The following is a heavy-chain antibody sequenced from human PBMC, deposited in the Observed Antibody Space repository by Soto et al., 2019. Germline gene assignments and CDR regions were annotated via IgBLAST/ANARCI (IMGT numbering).Heavy chain of an antibody. CDR1: GGSIISGDYY. D-gene: IGHD5-18*01. CDR2: ISYSGTT. Sequence: PSETLSLTCTVSGGSIISGDYYWSWIRQPPGEGLEWIGFISYSGTTSYSPSLKSRVAISLDTSKNQFSLSLSSVTAADTAVYYCARGRGYSYGLDPWGQGTLVTVSS. CDR3: ARGRGYSYGLDP. V-gene: IGHV4-30-4*01. J-gene: IGHJ5*02.